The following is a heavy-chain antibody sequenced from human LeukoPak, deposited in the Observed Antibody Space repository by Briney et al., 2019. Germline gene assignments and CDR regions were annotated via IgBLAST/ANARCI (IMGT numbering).Heavy chain of an antibody. Sequence: GGSLRLSCAASGFTFSSYGMHWVRQAPGRGLEWVAVIWYDGSNKYYPDSVKGRFTISRDNAKNSLYLQMNSLRAEDTAVYYCARNYGDYSFDYWGQGTLVTVSS. J-gene: IGHJ4*02. V-gene: IGHV3-33*01. CDR3: ARNYGDYSFDY. D-gene: IGHD4-17*01. CDR2: IWYDGSNK. CDR1: GFTFSSYG.